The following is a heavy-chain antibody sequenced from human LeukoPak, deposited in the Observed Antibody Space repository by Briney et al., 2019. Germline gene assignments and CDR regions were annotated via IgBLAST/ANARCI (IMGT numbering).Heavy chain of an antibody. J-gene: IGHJ4*02. CDR2: ISYDGSNK. CDR3: ALHSNLGTFDY. D-gene: IGHD4-11*01. V-gene: IGHV3-30*03. CDR1: GFTFSSYG. Sequence: GGSLRLSCAAPGFTFSSYGMHWVRQAPGKGLEWVALISYDGSNKYYADSVKGRFTISRDNSKNTLYLQMNSLRAEDTAVYYCALHSNLGTFDYWGQGTLVTVSS.